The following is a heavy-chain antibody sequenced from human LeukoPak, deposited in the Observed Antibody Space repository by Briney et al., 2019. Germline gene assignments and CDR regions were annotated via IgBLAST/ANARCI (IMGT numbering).Heavy chain of an antibody. CDR1: GGSISSYY. Sequence: PSETLSLTCTVSGGSISSYYWSWIRQPPGKGLEWIGYIYYSGSTNYNPSLKSRATISVDTSKNQFSLKLSSVTAADTAVYYCARERVSWYDFWSGPGFDIWGQGTMVTVSS. V-gene: IGHV4-59*01. CDR3: ARERVSWYDFWSGPGFDI. J-gene: IGHJ3*02. D-gene: IGHD3-3*01. CDR2: IYYSGST.